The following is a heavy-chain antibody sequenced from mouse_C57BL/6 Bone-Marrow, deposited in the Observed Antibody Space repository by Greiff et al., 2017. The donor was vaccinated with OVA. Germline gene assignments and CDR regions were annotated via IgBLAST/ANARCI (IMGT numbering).Heavy chain of an antibody. CDR3: TRCYYSNYGFDY. CDR2: IHPGNSDT. Sequence: VQLQQSGTVLVRPGASVKMSCTTSGYTFTSYWMHWVKQRPGPGLEWIGAIHPGNSDTSYNQQFKGKATLTADTSASTAYMELSSLTNEDSAVYYGTRCYYSNYGFDYWGQGTTLTVSS. CDR1: GYTFTSYW. J-gene: IGHJ2*01. V-gene: IGHV1-5*01. D-gene: IGHD2-5*01.